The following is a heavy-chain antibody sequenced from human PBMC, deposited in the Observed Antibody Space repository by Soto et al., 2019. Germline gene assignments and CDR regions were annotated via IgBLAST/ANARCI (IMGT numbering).Heavy chain of an antibody. D-gene: IGHD3-3*01. CDR1: GFTFSYYA. Sequence: LRLSCSASGFTFSYYAMHWVRQAPGKGLEYVSAISSNGGSTYYADSVKGRFTISRDNSKNMLYLQMSSLRAEDTAVYCCAQEGSRGYYDFWSRYRAAYYGMDVWGQGTTVTVSS. J-gene: IGHJ6*02. CDR2: ISSNGGST. V-gene: IGHV3-64D*06. CDR3: AQEGSRGYYDFWSRYRAAYYGMDV.